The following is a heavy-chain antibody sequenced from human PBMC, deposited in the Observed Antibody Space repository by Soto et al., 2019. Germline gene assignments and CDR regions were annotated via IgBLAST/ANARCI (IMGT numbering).Heavy chain of an antibody. V-gene: IGHV3-21*01. J-gene: IGHJ3*01. CDR3: ARSLPGTYGAFDL. D-gene: IGHD1-7*01. Sequence: PGGSLRLSCTGSGFPFSAYNINWVRQAPGKGLEWVSSITVGSSHIYQPNSMKGRFTISRDNAKNTVYLQMDSLRAEDTAVYYCARSLPGTYGAFDLWGQGTMVTVSS. CDR2: ITVGSSHI. CDR1: GFPFSAYN.